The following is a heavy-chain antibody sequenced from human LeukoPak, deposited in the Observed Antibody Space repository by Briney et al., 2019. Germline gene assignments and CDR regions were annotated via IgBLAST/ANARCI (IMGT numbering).Heavy chain of an antibody. J-gene: IGHJ5*02. Sequence: PGGSLRLSCAASGFTFRSYEMNWVRQAPGKGLEWVSYISSSDSSTHYADSVKGRFTISRDNAKNSLYLQMNSLRVEVMGVYYCARETRGHYYDSSGPDHWGQGTLVTVSS. D-gene: IGHD3-22*01. CDR2: ISSSDSST. CDR3: ARETRGHYYDSSGPDH. CDR1: GFTFRSYE. V-gene: IGHV3-48*03.